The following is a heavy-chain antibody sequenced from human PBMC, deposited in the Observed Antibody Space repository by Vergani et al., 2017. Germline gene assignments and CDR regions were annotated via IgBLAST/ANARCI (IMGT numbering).Heavy chain of an antibody. D-gene: IGHD6-6*01. CDR1: GGTFSSYA. CDR2: IIPIFGTA. Sequence: QVQLVQSGAEVKKPGSSVKVSCKASGGTFSSYAISWVRQAPGQGLEWMGGIIPIFGTANYAQKFPGRVTITADESTSTAYMEMGSLRSEDTAVYYCARGLSIAARRGTQLLDYYYYMDVWGKGTTVTVSS. V-gene: IGHV1-69*01. CDR3: ARGLSIAARRGTQLLDYYYYMDV. J-gene: IGHJ6*03.